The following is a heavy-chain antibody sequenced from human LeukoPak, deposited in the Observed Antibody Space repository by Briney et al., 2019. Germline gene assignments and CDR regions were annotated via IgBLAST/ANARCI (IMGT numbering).Heavy chain of an antibody. CDR3: ARVRGYFDY. CDR2: IKKDGSEK. J-gene: IGHJ4*02. Sequence: GGSLRLSCVASGLSISTSWMSWVRQSPGKGLEWLASIKKDGSEKYYVDSVRGRFTISRDNGENSVFLEMNNLRVDDTAVYYCARVRGYFDYWGQRTRVTVSS. V-gene: IGHV3-7*03. CDR1: GLSISTSW.